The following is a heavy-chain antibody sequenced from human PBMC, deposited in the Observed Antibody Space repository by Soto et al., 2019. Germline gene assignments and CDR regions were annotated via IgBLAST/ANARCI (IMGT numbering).Heavy chain of an antibody. CDR3: TTSSVYYYHGMDV. V-gene: IGHV3-15*07. CDR1: GFTFSSAW. Sequence: GSLRLSCAASGFTFSSAWMNWVRQAPGKGLEWVGRIKSKTDGGTTDYAAPVKGRFTISRDDSKNTLYLQMNSLKTEDTAVYYCTTSSVYYYHGMDVWGQGTTVTVSS. J-gene: IGHJ6*02. CDR2: IKSKTDGGTT. D-gene: IGHD2-2*01.